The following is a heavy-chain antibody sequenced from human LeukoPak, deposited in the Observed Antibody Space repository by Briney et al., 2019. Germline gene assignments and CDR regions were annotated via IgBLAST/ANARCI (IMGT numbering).Heavy chain of an antibody. CDR1: GGTFSSYA. D-gene: IGHD3-9*01. J-gene: IGHJ6*02. V-gene: IGHV1-69*04. CDR3: ARVPPLDDILTGYLQYSYYGMDV. Sequence: SVKVSCKASGGTFSSYAISWVRQAPGQGLEWMGRIIPILGIANYAQKFQGRVTITADKSTSTAYMELSSLRSEDTAVYYCARVPPLDDILTGYLQYSYYGMDVWGQGTTVTVSS. CDR2: IIPILGIA.